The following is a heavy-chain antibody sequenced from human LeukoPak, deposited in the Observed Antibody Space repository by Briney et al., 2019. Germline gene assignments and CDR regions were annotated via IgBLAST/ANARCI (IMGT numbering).Heavy chain of an antibody. CDR1: GASISSGSNY. CDR3: ARQGYHDYVWGSYEIDI. V-gene: IGHV4-39*07. CDR2: IYSSGST. Sequence: SETLSLTCSVSGASISSGSNYWGWIRQPPGKTLEWIGSIYSSGSTYYNPSLKSRVIIIINTPKNHFSLTLSSVTAADTAVYYCARQGYHDYVWGSYEIDIWGQGTMVTVSS. J-gene: IGHJ3*02. D-gene: IGHD3-16*01.